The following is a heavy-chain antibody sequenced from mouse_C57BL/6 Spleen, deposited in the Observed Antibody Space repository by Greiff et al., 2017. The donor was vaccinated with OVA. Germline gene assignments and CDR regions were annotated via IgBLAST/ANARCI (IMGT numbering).Heavy chain of an antibody. V-gene: IGHV5-17*01. CDR1: GFTFSDYG. Sequence: EVQVVESGGGLVKPGGSLKLSCAASGFTFSDYGMHWVRQAPEKGLEWVAYISSGSSTIYYADTVKGRFTISRDNAKNTLFLQMTSLRSEDTAMYYCARYDYDALYYYAMDYWGQGTSVTVSS. J-gene: IGHJ4*01. CDR3: ARYDYDALYYYAMDY. CDR2: ISSGSSTI. D-gene: IGHD2-4*01.